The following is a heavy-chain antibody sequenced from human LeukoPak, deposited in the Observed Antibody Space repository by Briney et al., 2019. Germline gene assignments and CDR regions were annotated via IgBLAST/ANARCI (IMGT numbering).Heavy chain of an antibody. CDR1: GGTFSSYA. D-gene: IGHD5-18*01. CDR2: IIPIFGTA. Sequence: SVTVSCKASGGTFSSYAISWVRQAPGQGLEWMGGIIPIFGTANYAQKFQGRVTITADESTSTAYMELSSLRSEDTAVYYCARDRSDTAMAHYFDYWGQGTLVTVSS. CDR3: ARDRSDTAMAHYFDY. V-gene: IGHV1-69*13. J-gene: IGHJ4*02.